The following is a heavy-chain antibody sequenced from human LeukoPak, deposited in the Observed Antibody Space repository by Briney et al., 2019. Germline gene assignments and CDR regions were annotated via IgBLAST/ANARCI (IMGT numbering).Heavy chain of an antibody. CDR1: GGSISSGGYY. J-gene: IGHJ4*02. D-gene: IGHD3-22*01. V-gene: IGHV4-30-2*01. CDR3: ARGYYYDSSGYYYNDY. CDR2: IYHSGST. Sequence: PSETLSLTCTVPGGSISSGGYYWSWIRQPPGKGLEWIGYIYHSGSTYYNPSLKSRVTISVDRSKNQFSLKLSSVTAADTAVYYCARGYYYDSSGYYYNDYWGQGTLVTVSS.